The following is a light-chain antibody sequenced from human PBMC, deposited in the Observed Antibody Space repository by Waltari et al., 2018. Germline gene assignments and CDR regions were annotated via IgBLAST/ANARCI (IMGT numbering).Light chain of an antibody. CDR2: DVR. CDR1: NSDVGGYNY. V-gene: IGLV2-14*03. Sequence: QSVLTQPASVSGSPGQSITISCTGTNSDVGGYNYVSWYQQHPGKAPKLMIYDVRKRPSVVSNRFSGSKSGNTASLTISGLQAEDESDYYCSSYTSSSTYDFGTGTKVTVL. CDR3: SSYTSSSTYD. J-gene: IGLJ1*01.